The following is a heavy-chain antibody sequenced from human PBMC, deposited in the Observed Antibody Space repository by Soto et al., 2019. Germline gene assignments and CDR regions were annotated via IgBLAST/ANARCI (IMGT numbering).Heavy chain of an antibody. Sequence: VQLLESGGGLVQPGGSLRLSCAASGFSFSNYALTWVRQAPGKGLEWVSTVRGVDTSTYYADSVKGRFTISRDNSKNTLFLDMSSLRAEDTAIYYSAKGGYASPFDYWGLGTLVTVSS. D-gene: IGHD1-1*01. V-gene: IGHV3-23*01. CDR1: GFSFSNYA. CDR3: AKGGYASPFDY. CDR2: VRGVDTST. J-gene: IGHJ4*02.